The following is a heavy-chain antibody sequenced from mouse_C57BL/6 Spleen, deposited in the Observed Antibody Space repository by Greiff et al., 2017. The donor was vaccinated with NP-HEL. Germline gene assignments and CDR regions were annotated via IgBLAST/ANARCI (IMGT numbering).Heavy chain of an antibody. CDR1: GYTFTEYT. CDR3: ARHEGNWDRGYYYAMDY. D-gene: IGHD4-1*01. J-gene: IGHJ4*01. V-gene: IGHV1-62-2*01. Sequence: VKLQESGAELVKPGASVKLSCKASGYTFTEYTIHWVKQRSGQGLEWIGWFYPGSGSIKYNEKFKDKATLTADKSSSTVYMELSRLTSEDSAVYFCARHEGNWDRGYYYAMDYWGQGTSVTVSS. CDR2: FYPGSGSI.